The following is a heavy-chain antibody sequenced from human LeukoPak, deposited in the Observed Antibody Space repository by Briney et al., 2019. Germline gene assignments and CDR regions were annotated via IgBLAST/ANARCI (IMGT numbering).Heavy chain of an antibody. J-gene: IGHJ6*02. CDR2: INTSGST. CDR3: ASIQSYYFGLDV. Sequence: SQTLSLTCTVSGGSISSGSYYWSWIRQPAGNGLEWIGRINTSGSTNYNPSLKSRITISVDTSKNQFALKLSSVTAADAAVYYCASIQSYYFGLDVWGQGTTVTVSS. CDR1: GGSISSGSYY. D-gene: IGHD4-11*01. V-gene: IGHV4-61*02.